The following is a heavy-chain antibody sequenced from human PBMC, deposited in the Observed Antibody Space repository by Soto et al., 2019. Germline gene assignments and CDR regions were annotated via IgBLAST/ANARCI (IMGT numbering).Heavy chain of an antibody. CDR2: IWYDGSNK. Sequence: SLRLSCAASGFTFSSYGMHWVRQAPGKGLEWGAVIWYDGSNKYYADSVKGRFTIPRDNSKNTLYLQMNSLRAEDTAVYYCAREKPESPEKYYYYYYGMDVWGQGTTVTVSS. CDR1: GFTFSSYG. J-gene: IGHJ6*02. V-gene: IGHV3-33*01. CDR3: AREKPESPEKYYYYYYGMDV.